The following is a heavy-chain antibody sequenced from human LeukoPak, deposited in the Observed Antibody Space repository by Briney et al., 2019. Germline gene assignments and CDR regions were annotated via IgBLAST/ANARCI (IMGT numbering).Heavy chain of an antibody. V-gene: IGHV1-69*13. D-gene: IGHD2-2*01. J-gene: IGHJ2*01. CDR1: GGTFSSYA. Sequence: ASVNVSCKASGGTFSSYAISWVRQAPGQGLEWMGGIIPIFGTANYAQKFQGRVTITADESTSTAYMELSSLRSEDTAVYYCARSSGNQLLFGWYFDLWGRGTLVTVSS. CDR3: ARSSGNQLLFGWYFDL. CDR2: IIPIFGTA.